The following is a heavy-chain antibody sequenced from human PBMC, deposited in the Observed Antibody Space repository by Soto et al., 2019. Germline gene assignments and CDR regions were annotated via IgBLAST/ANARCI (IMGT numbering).Heavy chain of an antibody. CDR1: GFTFSSYG. CDR3: ARSLEYNGYDAFDI. CDR2: IWYDGSNK. V-gene: IGHV3-33*03. J-gene: IGHJ3*02. Sequence: PGGSLRLSCAASGFTFSSYGMHWVRQAPGKGLEWVAVIWYDGSNKYYADSVKGRFTISRDNAKNTLYLQMNSLRAEDTAVYYCARSLEYNGYDAFDIWGQGTMVTVSS. D-gene: IGHD5-12*01.